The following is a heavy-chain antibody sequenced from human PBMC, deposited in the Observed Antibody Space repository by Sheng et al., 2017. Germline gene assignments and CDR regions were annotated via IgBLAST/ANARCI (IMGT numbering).Heavy chain of an antibody. CDR3: ARRGSRRVITTWVFDP. V-gene: IGHV4-34*01. Sequence: QVQLQQWGAGLLKPSETLSLTCAVYGGSFSGYYWSWIRQPPGKGLEWIGEINHSGSTNYNPSLKSRVTISVDTSKNQFSLKLSSVTAADTAVYYCARRGSRRVITTWVFDPWGQGTLVT. CDR1: GGSFSGYY. D-gene: IGHD3-22*01. CDR2: INHSGST. J-gene: IGHJ5*02.